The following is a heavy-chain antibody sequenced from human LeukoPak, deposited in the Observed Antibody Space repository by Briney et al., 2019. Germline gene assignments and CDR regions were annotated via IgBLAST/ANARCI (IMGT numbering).Heavy chain of an antibody. J-gene: IGHJ4*02. V-gene: IGHV1-24*01. D-gene: IGHD3-10*01. CDR3: ATDSAMVRGVMSY. Sequence: GASVKVSCKVSGYTLTELSMHWVRQAPGKGLEWMGGFDPEDGETIYAQKFQGRVTMTEDTSTDTAYMELSSLRSEYTAVYYCATDSAMVRGVMSYWGQGTLVTVSS. CDR1: GYTLTELS. CDR2: FDPEDGET.